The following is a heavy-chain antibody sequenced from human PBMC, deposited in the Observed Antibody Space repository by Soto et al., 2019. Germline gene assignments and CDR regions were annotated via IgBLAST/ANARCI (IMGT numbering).Heavy chain of an antibody. CDR2: IIPIFGTA. CDR1: GGTFSSYA. CDR3: ARVYSNLWNWFDP. D-gene: IGHD4-4*01. Sequence: GASVKVSCKASGGTFSSYAISWVRQAPGQGLEWMGGIIPIFGTANYAQKFQGRVTMTTDTSTSTAYMELRSLRSDDTAVYYCARVYSNLWNWFDPWGQGTLVTVSS. V-gene: IGHV1-69*05. J-gene: IGHJ5*02.